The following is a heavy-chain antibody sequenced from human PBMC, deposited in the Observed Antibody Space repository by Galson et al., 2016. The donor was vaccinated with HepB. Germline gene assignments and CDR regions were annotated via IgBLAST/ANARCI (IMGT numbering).Heavy chain of an antibody. V-gene: IGHV6-1*01. CDR1: GDSVSSNNIA. CDR3: ARGINSAFDV. Sequence: CAISGDSVSSNNIAWNWIRQSPSRGLEWLGRTYYRSKWYNDYAVSVKSRITINLATSRSQFSLQLSSVSPEDTAVYYCARGINSAFDVWGQGTMVTVSS. D-gene: IGHD1-1*01. CDR2: TYYRSKWYN. J-gene: IGHJ3*01.